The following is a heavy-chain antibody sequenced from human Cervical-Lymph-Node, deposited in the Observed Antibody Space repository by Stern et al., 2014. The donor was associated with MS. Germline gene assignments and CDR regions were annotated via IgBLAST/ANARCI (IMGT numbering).Heavy chain of an antibody. CDR1: GGSISSGEYY. Sequence: QVQLQESGPGLVKPSQTLSLTCAVSGGSISSGEYYWSWIRPSPGKGLEWIGYIHYSGTTYYNPSLKSRVTISVDTSKNQFSLKLSSVTAADTAVYYCSRDADAYSLVFGYWGRGTLVTVSS. CDR2: IHYSGTT. V-gene: IGHV4-30-4*01. D-gene: IGHD5-24*01. CDR3: SRDADAYSLVFGY. J-gene: IGHJ4*02.